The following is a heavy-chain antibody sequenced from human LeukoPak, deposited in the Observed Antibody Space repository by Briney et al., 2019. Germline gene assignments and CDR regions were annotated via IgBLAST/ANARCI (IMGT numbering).Heavy chain of an antibody. CDR3: ARAGIAAAEGDY. D-gene: IGHD6-13*01. J-gene: IGHJ4*02. CDR1: GYTFSSYF. CDR2: ISAYNGNT. Sequence: ASVKVSCKASGYTFSSYFMHWVRQAPGQGLEWMGWISAYNGNTNYAQKLQGRVTMTTDTSTSTAYMELRSLRSDDTAVYYCARAGIAAAEGDYWGQGTLVTVSS. V-gene: IGHV1-18*04.